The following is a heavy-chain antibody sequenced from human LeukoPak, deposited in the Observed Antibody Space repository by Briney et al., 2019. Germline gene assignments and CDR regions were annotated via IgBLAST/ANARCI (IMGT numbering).Heavy chain of an antibody. V-gene: IGHV3-21*01. Sequence: GGSLRLSCAASGFTFSSFTVSWVRQAPGKGLEWVSSISSNSNYIYYAESVTGRFTISRDNAKNSLFLQMNSLRAEDTAVYYCARARSGHSVDYWGQGTLVTVSS. CDR3: ARARSGHSVDY. D-gene: IGHD3-10*01. J-gene: IGHJ4*02. CDR2: ISSNSNYI. CDR1: GFTFSSFT.